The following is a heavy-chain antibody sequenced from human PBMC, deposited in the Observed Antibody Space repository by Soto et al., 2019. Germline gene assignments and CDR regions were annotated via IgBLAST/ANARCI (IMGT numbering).Heavy chain of an antibody. Sequence: ASVKVSCKASGYTFTGYYMHWVRQAPGQGLEWMGWINPNSGGTNYAQKFQGWVTMTRDTSISTAYMELSRLRSDDTAVYYCARDHYTAMANLGGYYYYGMDVWGQGTTVTAP. CDR1: GYTFTGYY. CDR3: ARDHYTAMANLGGYYYYGMDV. V-gene: IGHV1-2*04. J-gene: IGHJ6*02. CDR2: INPNSGGT. D-gene: IGHD5-18*01.